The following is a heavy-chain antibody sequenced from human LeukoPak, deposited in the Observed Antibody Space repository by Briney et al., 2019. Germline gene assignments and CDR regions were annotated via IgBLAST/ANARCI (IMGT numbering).Heavy chain of an antibody. J-gene: IGHJ4*02. D-gene: IGHD5-24*01. CDR3: ARDRDGSFDY. CDR2: IKQDGSEK. Sequence: GSLRLSCAASGFTFSSYWMRWVRQASGEGLEWVANIKQDGSEKYYVDSVKGRFTISRDNAKNSLYLQMNSLRAEDTAVYYCARDRDGSFDYWGQGTLVTVSS. V-gene: IGHV3-7*01. CDR1: GFTFSSYW.